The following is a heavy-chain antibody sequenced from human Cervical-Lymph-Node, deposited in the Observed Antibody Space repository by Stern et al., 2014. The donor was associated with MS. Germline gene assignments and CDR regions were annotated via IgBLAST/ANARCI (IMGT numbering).Heavy chain of an antibody. D-gene: IGHD5-24*01. V-gene: IGHV5-51*01. CDR3: ARTEMATINY. Sequence: VQLVQSGAEVKKPGESLKFSCKGSGYSFTSYWIGWVRQLPGKGLEWMGIIYPGDSDTRYSPSFQAQVSTPADKSISTAYLQWSSLKASDTAMYCCARTEMATINYWGQGTLVTVSS. CDR1: GYSFTSYW. J-gene: IGHJ4*02. CDR2: IYPGDSDT.